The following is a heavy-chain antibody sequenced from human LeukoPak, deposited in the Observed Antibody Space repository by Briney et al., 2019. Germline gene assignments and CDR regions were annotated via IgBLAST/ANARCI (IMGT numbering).Heavy chain of an antibody. J-gene: IGHJ4*02. CDR2: IYYSGST. CDR1: GGSISSYY. V-gene: IGHV4-59*01. D-gene: IGHD5-18*01. CDR3: ARMVGYGYAPDWYYFDY. Sequence: ETLSLTCTVSGGSISSYYWSWIRQPPGKGLEWIGYIYYSGSTNYNPSLKSRVTISVDTSKNQFSLKLSSVTAADTAVYYCARMVGYGYAPDWYYFDYWGQGTLVTVSS.